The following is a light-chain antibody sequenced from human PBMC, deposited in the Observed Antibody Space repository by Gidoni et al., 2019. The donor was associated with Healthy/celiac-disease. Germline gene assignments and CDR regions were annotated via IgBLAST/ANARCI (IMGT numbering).Light chain of an antibody. V-gene: IGKV1-39*01. CDR3: QQSYSTPYT. Sequence: DLPMTQSPSSLSASVGDRVTITCRASQSISSSLNWYQQKPGKAPKLLIYAASSLQSGVPSRFSGSGSGTDFTLTISSLQPEDFATYYCQQSYSTPYTFGQGTKLEIK. CDR1: QSISSS. CDR2: AAS. J-gene: IGKJ2*01.